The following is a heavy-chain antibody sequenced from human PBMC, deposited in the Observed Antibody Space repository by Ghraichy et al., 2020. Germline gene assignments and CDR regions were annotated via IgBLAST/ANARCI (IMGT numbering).Heavy chain of an antibody. V-gene: IGHV3-23*01. J-gene: IGHJ6*02. CDR2: ISGSGGNT. Sequence: GGSLRLSCVGSGFTFSEYVLSWVRQAPGKGLEWVSGISGSGGNTYYPDSVKGRFTISRDNSKNTLYLQMNTLRAEDTALYYCAKGIGTGTTTTSYDYNGRYGWGHGTTVTVSS. CDR1: GFTFSEYV. D-gene: IGHD1-7*01. CDR3: AKGIGTGTTTTSYDYNGRYG.